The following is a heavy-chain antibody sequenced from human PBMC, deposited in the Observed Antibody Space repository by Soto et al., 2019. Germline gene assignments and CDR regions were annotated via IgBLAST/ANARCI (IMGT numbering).Heavy chain of an antibody. CDR2: ISVSDAFI. CDR1: GFNVGAIA. Sequence: GSLRLSCAASGFNVGAIAVNWVRQAPGKGLEWVSGISVSDAFIYYADSVRGRFSISRDASENILYLQMNSLRVDDTALYYCTRETVAGITGLDYWGPGTLVTVSS. V-gene: IGHV3-23*01. D-gene: IGHD1-20*01. J-gene: IGHJ4*02. CDR3: TRETVAGITGLDY.